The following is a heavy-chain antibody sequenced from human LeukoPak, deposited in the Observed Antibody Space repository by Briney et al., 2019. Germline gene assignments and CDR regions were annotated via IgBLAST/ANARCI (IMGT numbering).Heavy chain of an antibody. CDR3: AREPLGCGGDCHFDY. V-gene: IGHV1-69*15. D-gene: IGHD2-21*02. J-gene: IGHJ4*02. CDR2: IIPIYNPV. Sequence: ASVKVSCKTSGSTFSSYAFSWMRQAPGQGLEWVGRIIPIYNPVDYTQRFQGRVTITADESTNTVYLELSSLRYDDTAVYYCAREPLGCGGDCHFDYWGQGTLVTVSS. CDR1: GSTFSSYA.